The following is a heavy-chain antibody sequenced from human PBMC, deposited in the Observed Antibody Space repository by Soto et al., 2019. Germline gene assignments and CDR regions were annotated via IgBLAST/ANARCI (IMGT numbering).Heavy chain of an antibody. Sequence: QVQLVESGGGVVQPGRSLGLSCTASGFAFRSYGLHWVRQAPGKGLEWVAVISYDGGNERYADSVKGRFTISRDNSKNTLYLQMNSLSAEDTAVYYCAKDTYYHDITCYYVFDYWGQGTLVTVSS. CDR2: ISYDGGNE. CDR3: AKDTYYHDITCYYVFDY. J-gene: IGHJ4*02. CDR1: GFAFRSYG. D-gene: IGHD3-22*01. V-gene: IGHV3-30*18.